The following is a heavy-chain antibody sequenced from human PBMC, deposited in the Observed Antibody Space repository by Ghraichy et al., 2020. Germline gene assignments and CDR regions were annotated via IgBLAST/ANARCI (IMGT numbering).Heavy chain of an antibody. J-gene: IGHJ4*02. CDR3: ARRLGATFHHSY. D-gene: IGHD5-12*01. V-gene: IGHV4-34*01. CDR1: GGSFSGYY. CDR2: INHSGST. Sequence: ETLSLTCAVYGGSFSGYYWSWIRQPPGKGLEWIGEINHSGSTNYNPSLKSRVTISVDTSKNQFSLKLSSVTAADTAVYYCARRLGATFHHSYWGQGTLVTVSS.